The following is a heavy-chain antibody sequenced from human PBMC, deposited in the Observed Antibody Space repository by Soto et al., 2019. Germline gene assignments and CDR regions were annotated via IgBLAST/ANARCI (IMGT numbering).Heavy chain of an antibody. J-gene: IGHJ5*02. CDR3: AGRARELSSYNWFDP. CDR1: GGSISSSSYY. V-gene: IGHV4-39*01. D-gene: IGHD1-26*01. Sequence: ETLSLTCAVSGGSISSSSYYWGWIRQPPGKGLEWIGNIYYSGSTYYNPSLKSRVTISVDTSKNQFSLKLSSVTAADTAVYYCAGRARELSSYNWFDPWGQGTLVTVSS. CDR2: IYYSGST.